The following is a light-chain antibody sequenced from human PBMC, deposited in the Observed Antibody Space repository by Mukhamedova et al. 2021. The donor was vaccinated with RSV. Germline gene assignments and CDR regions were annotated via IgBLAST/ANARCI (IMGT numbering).Light chain of an antibody. CDR3: TSWDDSLRVYV. Sequence: SKLLIFRNDQRPSGVPDRFSGSKSGTSASLAISGLRSEDEADYYCTSWDDSLRVYVFGTGTKV. CDR2: RND. V-gene: IGLV1-47*01. J-gene: IGLJ1*01.